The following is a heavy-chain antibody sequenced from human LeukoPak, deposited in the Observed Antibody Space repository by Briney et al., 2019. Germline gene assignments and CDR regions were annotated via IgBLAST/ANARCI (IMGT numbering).Heavy chain of an antibody. CDR1: GGSISSGGYY. CDR2: ISGSNSYI. J-gene: IGHJ4*02. V-gene: IGHV3-11*06. Sequence: LSLTCTVSGGSISSGGYYWSWIRQHPGKGLEWVSSISGSNSYIFYADSVKGRFTVSRDNAKDSLYLQMNSLRAEDTAVYYCARALTTLTYEGYWGQGTLVTVSS. CDR3: ARALTTLTYEGY. D-gene: IGHD1-1*01.